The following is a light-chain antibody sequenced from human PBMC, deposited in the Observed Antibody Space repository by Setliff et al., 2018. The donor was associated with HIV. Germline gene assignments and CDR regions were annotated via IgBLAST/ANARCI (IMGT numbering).Light chain of an antibody. CDR3: CSYVASQSSYV. CDR2: GVT. V-gene: IGLV2-11*01. CDR1: SSDIGAYDY. Sequence: QSVLTQPRSVSESPGQSVTISCTGTSSDIGAYDYVSWFPQSPWKASLLIISGVTRRPSAVPDRFSGSRSGNTASLTISGLQADDEAYYYCCSYVASQSSYVFGSGTKVTVL. J-gene: IGLJ1*01.